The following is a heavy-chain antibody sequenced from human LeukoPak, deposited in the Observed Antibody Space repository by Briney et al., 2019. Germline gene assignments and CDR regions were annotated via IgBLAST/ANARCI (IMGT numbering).Heavy chain of an antibody. CDR2: ISGSGGST. J-gene: IGHJ4*02. D-gene: IGHD5-18*01. CDR1: GFTFSSYA. CDR3: AKMGGYSYGYEYYFDY. Sequence: GGSLRLSCAASGFTFSSYAMSWVRQAPGKGLEWVSAISGSGGSTYYADSVKGRFTISRDNSKNTLYLQMNSLRAEDTAVYYCAKMGGYSYGYEYYFDYWGQGTLVTVSS. V-gene: IGHV3-23*01.